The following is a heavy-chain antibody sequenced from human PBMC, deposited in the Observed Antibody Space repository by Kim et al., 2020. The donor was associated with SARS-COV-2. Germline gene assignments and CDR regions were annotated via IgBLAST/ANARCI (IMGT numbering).Heavy chain of an antibody. Sequence: GGSLRLSCAASGFSVTSYYMSWVRQAPGKGLEWVSVIYTSGSTYYSDYVEGRCSMFRDNSTKNLYLQMNTGRPEDTALVYYSKPAGANGEYCDDWGQRT. CDR1: GFSVTSYY. CDR3: KPAGANGEYCDD. CDR2: IYTSGST. V-gene: IGHV3-53*01. D-gene: IGHD2-2*01. J-gene: IGHJ4*02.